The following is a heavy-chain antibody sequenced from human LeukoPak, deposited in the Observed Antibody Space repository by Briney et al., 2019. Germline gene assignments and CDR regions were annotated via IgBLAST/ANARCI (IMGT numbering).Heavy chain of an antibody. CDR2: ISGSGGST. D-gene: IGHD3-3*01. CDR1: GFTFSSYA. V-gene: IGHV3-23*01. CDR3: AKEVGGGGYYDFWSGYHDAFDI. Sequence: GGSLRLSCAASGFTFSSYAMSWVRQAPGKGLEWVSAISGSGGSTYYADSVKGRFTISRDNSKNTLYLQMNSLRAEDTAVYYCAKEVGGGGYYDFWSGYHDAFDIWGQGTMVTVSS. J-gene: IGHJ3*02.